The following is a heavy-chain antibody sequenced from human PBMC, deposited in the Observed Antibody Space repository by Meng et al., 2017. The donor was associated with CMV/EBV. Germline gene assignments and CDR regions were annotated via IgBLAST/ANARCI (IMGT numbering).Heavy chain of an antibody. Sequence: LSFAASGFTFSSYSMSWVRQAAGKGLEWFSSISSSSSSIYYADSVKGRFTISRDNAKNSLSLQMNSLRAEDTAVYYCARDPYSSGWPWGQGTLVTVSS. CDR1: GFTFSSYS. J-gene: IGHJ4*02. CDR2: ISSSSSSI. D-gene: IGHD6-19*01. V-gene: IGHV3-21*01. CDR3: ARDPYSSGWP.